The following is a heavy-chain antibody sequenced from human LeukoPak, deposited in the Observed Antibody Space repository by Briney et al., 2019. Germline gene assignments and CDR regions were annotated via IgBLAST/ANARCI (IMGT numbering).Heavy chain of an antibody. D-gene: IGHD6-13*01. CDR3: AKGSSWYGSNWFDP. Sequence: GESLRLSCTASGFTFSNFWMGWVRQAPGKGLEWVSAISGSGGSTYYADSVKGRFTISRDNSKNTLYLQMNSLRAEDTAVYYCAKGSSWYGSNWFDPWGQGTLVTVSS. V-gene: IGHV3-23*01. CDR2: ISGSGGST. J-gene: IGHJ5*02. CDR1: GFTFSNFW.